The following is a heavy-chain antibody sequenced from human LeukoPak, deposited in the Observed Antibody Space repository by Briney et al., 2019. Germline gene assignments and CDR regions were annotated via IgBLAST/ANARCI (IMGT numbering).Heavy chain of an antibody. CDR3: ARGNDYSNHYDY. Sequence: ASVKVSCKASGGTFSSYAINWVRQATGQGLEWMGWMNPNSGNTGYAQKFQGRVTMTRNTSISTAYMELSSLRSEDTAVYYCARGNDYSNHYDYWGQGTLVTVSS. D-gene: IGHD4-11*01. V-gene: IGHV1-8*02. CDR2: MNPNSGNT. CDR1: GGTFSSYA. J-gene: IGHJ4*02.